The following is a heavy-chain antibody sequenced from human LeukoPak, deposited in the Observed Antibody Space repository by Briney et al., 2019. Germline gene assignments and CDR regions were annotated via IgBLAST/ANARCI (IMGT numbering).Heavy chain of an antibody. V-gene: IGHV4-59*01. CDR3: ARSGVRTLDY. CDR1: GGSISSYY. D-gene: IGHD3-10*01. Sequence: SETLSLTCTVSGGSISSYYWSWIRQPPGKGLEWIGYIYYSGSTNYNPSLKSRVTISVDTSKNQFSLKLSSVTAADTAVYYCARSGVRTLDYWGQGTLVTVSS. CDR2: IYYSGST. J-gene: IGHJ4*02.